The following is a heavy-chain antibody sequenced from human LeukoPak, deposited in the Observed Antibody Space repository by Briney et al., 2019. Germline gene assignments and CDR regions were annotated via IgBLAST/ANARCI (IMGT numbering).Heavy chain of an antibody. D-gene: IGHD6-13*01. CDR3: ARGLYSSSWYFSHFDY. Sequence: KPSETLSLTCAVYGGSFSGYYWSWIRQPPGKGLEWIGEINYSGSTNYNPSLKSRVTISVDTSKNQFSLKLSSVTAADTAVYYCARGLYSSSWYFSHFDYWGQGTLVTVSS. V-gene: IGHV4-34*01. J-gene: IGHJ4*02. CDR2: INYSGST. CDR1: GGSFSGYY.